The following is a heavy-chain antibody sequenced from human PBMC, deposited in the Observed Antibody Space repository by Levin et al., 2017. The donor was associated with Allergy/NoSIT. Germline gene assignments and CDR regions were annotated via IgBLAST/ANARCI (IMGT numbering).Heavy chain of an antibody. V-gene: IGHV1-18*01. CDR3: ARDTPCSSASCYIHYYYGMDV. CDR1: GYTFSSYG. CDR2: ISAYNGNT. Sequence: GASVKVSCKASGYTFSSYGFSWVRQAPGQGLEWMGWISAYNGNTNYAQKLQGRVTMTTDTSTSTAYMELRSLRSDDTAVYYCARDTPCSSASCYIHYYYGMDVWGQGTTVTVSS. D-gene: IGHD2-2*02. J-gene: IGHJ6*02.